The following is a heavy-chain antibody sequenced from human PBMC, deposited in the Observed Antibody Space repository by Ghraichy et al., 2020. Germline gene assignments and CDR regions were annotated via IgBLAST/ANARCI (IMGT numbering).Heavy chain of an antibody. CDR1: GFTFSSYA. CDR2: ISDSGGRT. CDR3: AKARDGSSWYLFAP. Sequence: GESLNISCAASGFTFSSYAMSWVRQAPGKGLEWVSGISDSGGRTSYADALKGRFTISRDNTKSTLYLQMNSLRGEDTAVFYCAKARDGSSWYLFAPWGQGTLFTFSS. V-gene: IGHV3-23*01. D-gene: IGHD6-13*01. J-gene: IGHJ5*02.